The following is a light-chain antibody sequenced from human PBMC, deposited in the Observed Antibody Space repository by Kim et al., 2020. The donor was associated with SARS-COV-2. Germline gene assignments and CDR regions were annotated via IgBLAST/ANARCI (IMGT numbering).Light chain of an antibody. CDR3: QAWDNGVV. J-gene: IGLJ2*01. CDR2: QDD. V-gene: IGLV3-1*01. CDR1: NLGDKF. Sequence: VSVSPGQTASISCSGDNLGDKFVCWYQQRPGQSPLLVIYQDDKRPSGIPERFSGSNSGGTATLTISGTQAMDEADYYCQAWDNGVVFGGGTKVTVL.